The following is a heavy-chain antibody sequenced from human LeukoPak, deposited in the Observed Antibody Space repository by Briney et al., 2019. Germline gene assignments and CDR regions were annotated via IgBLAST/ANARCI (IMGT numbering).Heavy chain of an antibody. V-gene: IGHV3-7*01. J-gene: IGHJ6*02. CDR2: IKQDGSEK. CDR3: ARDLAIEPSGYDTYYYYYGMDV. CDR1: GFTFSSHW. D-gene: IGHD5-12*01. Sequence: GGSLRLSCAASGFTFSSHWMSWVRQAPGKGLEWVANIKQDGSEKYYVDSVKGRFTISRDNAKNSLYLQMNSLRAEDTAVYYCARDLAIEPSGYDTYYYYYGMDVWGQGTTVTVSS.